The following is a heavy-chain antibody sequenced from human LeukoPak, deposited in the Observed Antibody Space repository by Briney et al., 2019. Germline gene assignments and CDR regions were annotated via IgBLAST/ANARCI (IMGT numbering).Heavy chain of an antibody. D-gene: IGHD3-22*01. CDR2: IIPIFGTA. CDR3: ARAYYYDSSGWSFDY. Sequence: GASVKVSCKASGYTFTSYGISWVRQAPGQGLEWMGRIIPIFGTANYAQKFQGRVTITTDESTSTAYMELSSLRSEDTAVYYCARAYYYDSSGWSFDYWGQGTLVTVSS. J-gene: IGHJ4*02. V-gene: IGHV1-69*05. CDR1: GYTFTSYG.